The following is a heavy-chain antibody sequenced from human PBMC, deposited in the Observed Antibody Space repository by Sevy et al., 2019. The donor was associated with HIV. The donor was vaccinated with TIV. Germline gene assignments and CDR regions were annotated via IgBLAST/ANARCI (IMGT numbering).Heavy chain of an antibody. D-gene: IGHD3-22*01. Sequence: GGSLRLSCAASGFTFSSYAMHWVRQAPGKGLEWVAVISYDGSNKYYGESVKGRFTISRVNTRNTLYLQMNSLRAEDTALYYCAREVGSGYYYTPFDYWGQGTLVTVSS. V-gene: IGHV3-30-3*01. CDR2: ISYDGSNK. CDR1: GFTFSSYA. CDR3: AREVGSGYYYTPFDY. J-gene: IGHJ4*02.